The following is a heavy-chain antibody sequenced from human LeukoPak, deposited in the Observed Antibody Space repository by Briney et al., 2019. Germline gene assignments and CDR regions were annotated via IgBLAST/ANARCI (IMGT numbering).Heavy chain of an antibody. Sequence: GGSLRLSCAASGFTFSSYEMNWVRQAPGKGLEWVSYISSSGSTIYYADSVKGRFTISRDNAKNSLYLQMNSLRAEDTAVYYCAKEVRTAMVDWGQGTLVTVSS. J-gene: IGHJ4*02. CDR1: GFTFSSYE. CDR3: AKEVRTAMVD. V-gene: IGHV3-48*03. CDR2: ISSSGSTI. D-gene: IGHD5-18*01.